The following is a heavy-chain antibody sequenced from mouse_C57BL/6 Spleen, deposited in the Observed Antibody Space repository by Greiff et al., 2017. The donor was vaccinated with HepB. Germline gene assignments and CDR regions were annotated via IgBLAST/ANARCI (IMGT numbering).Heavy chain of an antibody. D-gene: IGHD2-5*01. CDR2: IRNKANNHAT. CDR3: TSSYYSNYDWYFDV. J-gene: IGHJ1*03. V-gene: IGHV6-6*01. CDR1: GFTFSDAW. Sequence: DVKLVESGGGLVQPGGSMKLSCAASGFTFSDAWMDWVRQSPEKGLEWVAEIRNKANNHATYYAESVKGRFTISRDDSKSGVYLQMNSLRAEDTGIYYCTSSYYSNYDWYFDVWGTGTTVTVSS.